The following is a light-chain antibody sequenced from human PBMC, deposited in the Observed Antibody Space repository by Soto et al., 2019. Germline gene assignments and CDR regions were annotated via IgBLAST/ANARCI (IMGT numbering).Light chain of an antibody. CDR3: QSYDSSLSQGV. J-gene: IGLJ1*01. Sequence: QSVLTQPPSVSGAPGQRVTISCTGSSSNIGAGYDVHWYQQLPGTAPNLLIYGNSNRPSGVPDRFSGSKSGTSASLAITGLQAEDEADYYCQSYDSSLSQGVFGTGTKLTVL. CDR2: GNS. CDR1: SSNIGAGYD. V-gene: IGLV1-40*01.